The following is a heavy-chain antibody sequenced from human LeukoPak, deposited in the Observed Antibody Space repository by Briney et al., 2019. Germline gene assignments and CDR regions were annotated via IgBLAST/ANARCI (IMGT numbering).Heavy chain of an antibody. CDR2: IYYSGST. CDR3: ARTDSSGWYPFDY. CDR1: GGSISSGGYY. J-gene: IGHJ4*02. D-gene: IGHD6-19*01. Sequence: SETLSLTCTVSGGSISSGGYYWSWIRQPPGKGLEWIGYIYYSGSTNYNPSLKSRVTISVDTSKNQFSLKLSSVTAADTAVYYCARTDSSGWYPFDYWGQGTLVTVSS. V-gene: IGHV4-61*08.